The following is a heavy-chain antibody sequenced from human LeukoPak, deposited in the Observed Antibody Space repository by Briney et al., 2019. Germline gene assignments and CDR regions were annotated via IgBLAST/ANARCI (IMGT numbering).Heavy chain of an antibody. V-gene: IGHV3-23*01. D-gene: IGHD3-10*01. J-gene: IGHJ6*03. CDR2: ISGSGGST. CDR3: AKIPLRGGSGSARRGLNYYYMDV. CDR1: GFTFSSYA. Sequence: PGGSLRLSCAASGFTFSSYAMSWVRQAPGKGLEWVSAISGSGGSTYYADSVKGRFTISRDNSKNTLYLQMNSLRAEDTAVYYCAKIPLRGGSGSARRGLNYYYMDVWGKGTTVTVSS.